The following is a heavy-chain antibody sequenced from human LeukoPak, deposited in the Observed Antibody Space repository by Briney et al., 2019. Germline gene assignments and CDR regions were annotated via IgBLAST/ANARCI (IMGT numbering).Heavy chain of an antibody. CDR1: GGSFSSYY. D-gene: IGHD3-22*01. V-gene: IGHV4-59*08. Sequence: SETLSLTCAVYGGSFSSYYWSWIRQPPGKGLEWIGYIYYSGSTNYNPSLKSRVTISVDTSKNQFSLKLSSVTAADTAVYYCARLPDYYDSSGYTSGFDYWGQGTLVTVSS. CDR3: ARLPDYYDSSGYTSGFDY. J-gene: IGHJ4*02. CDR2: IYYSGST.